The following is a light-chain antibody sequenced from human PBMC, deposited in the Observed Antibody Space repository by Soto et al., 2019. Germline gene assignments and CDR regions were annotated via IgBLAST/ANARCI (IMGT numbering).Light chain of an antibody. CDR1: QTISQW. J-gene: IGKJ4*01. V-gene: IGKV1-5*03. Sequence: DIQMTPSPSTLSASVGDRVIIGCRAGQTISQWLAWYQQKPGGAPKLLIYKASVLESGVPSRFSGSGSGTEFTLTISGLQPDDFATYFCQQYSTYPSLTFGGGTKVDIK. CDR3: QQYSTYPSLT. CDR2: KAS.